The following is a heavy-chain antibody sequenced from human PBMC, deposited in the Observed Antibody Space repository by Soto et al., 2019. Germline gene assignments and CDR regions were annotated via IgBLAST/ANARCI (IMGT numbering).Heavy chain of an antibody. CDR3: ARDMYSSDYFVKWFEP. J-gene: IGHJ5*02. Sequence: GGSLRLSCAASGFTFSSYGMHWVRQAPGKGLEWVAVIWYDGMNKNYADSVKGRVTVSRDNANYSLDLQLNSLRGEDTAMYYCARDMYSSDYFVKWFEPWGQGTLVTVSS. D-gene: IGHD6-19*01. CDR1: GFTFSSYG. V-gene: IGHV3-30*19. CDR2: IWYDGMNK.